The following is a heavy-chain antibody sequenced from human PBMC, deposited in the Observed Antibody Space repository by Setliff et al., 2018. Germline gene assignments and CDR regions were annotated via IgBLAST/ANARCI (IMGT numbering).Heavy chain of an antibody. CDR3: VRQTSHAGIVIPYYYYFYMDV. J-gene: IGHJ6*03. D-gene: IGHD1-1*01. CDR1: GDSVTSDSYY. CDR2: VSYSGSP. V-gene: IGHV4-39*01. Sequence: PSETLSLTCIVPGDSVTSDSYYWGWVRQPPGKGLEWVGSVSYSGSPYHNPSLKSRVSLSLDTSENQFSPTLTSVTAADAAVYYCVRQTSHAGIVIPYYYYFYMDVWGTGTTVTVSS.